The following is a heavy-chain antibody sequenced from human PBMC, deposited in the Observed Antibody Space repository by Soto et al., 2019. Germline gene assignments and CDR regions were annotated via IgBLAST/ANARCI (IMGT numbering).Heavy chain of an antibody. CDR1: GFTFSNAW. Sequence: EVQLVESGGGLVKPGGSLRLSCAASGFTFSNAWLNWVRQAPGKGLEWVGRIKSKTDGGTTDYPAPVKGRFTISRDDSRKTLYLQMNSLKTEDTAVYYCTTRVIVGTTVWFDPWGQGTLVTVSS. D-gene: IGHD1-26*01. CDR2: IKSKTDGGTT. V-gene: IGHV3-15*07. J-gene: IGHJ5*02. CDR3: TTRVIVGTTVWFDP.